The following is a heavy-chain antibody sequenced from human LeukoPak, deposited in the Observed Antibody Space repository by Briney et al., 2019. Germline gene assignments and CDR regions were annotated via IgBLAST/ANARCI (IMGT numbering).Heavy chain of an antibody. CDR2: ISSGSNNI. J-gene: IGHJ5*02. V-gene: IGHV3-48*04. CDR1: GFTFSSYS. CDR3: ARELERGFDP. Sequence: GGSLRLSCAASGFTFSSYSMEWVRQAPGKGLEWISSISSGSNNIYYADSVKGRFTISRDNAKNSLYLQMNSLRAEDTAVYYCARELERGFDPWGQEPWSPSPQ. D-gene: IGHD1-1*01.